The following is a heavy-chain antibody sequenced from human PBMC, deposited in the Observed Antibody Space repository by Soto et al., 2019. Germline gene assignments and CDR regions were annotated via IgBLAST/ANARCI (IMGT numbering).Heavy chain of an antibody. D-gene: IGHD3-3*01. J-gene: IGHJ4*02. Sequence: QITLKESGPTLMKPTQTLAMTCTFSGFTLGTIGVGVGWIHQPPRKALEWLALIYWDDDDRYSPSLRSRLTVTKDTSRNQVVLTLANVDTVDTATYYCTHCTYDFSSASVYYFDYWGQGTPVTVSS. CDR3: THCTYDFSSASVYYFDY. V-gene: IGHV2-5*02. CDR2: IYWDDDD. CDR1: GFTLGTIGVG.